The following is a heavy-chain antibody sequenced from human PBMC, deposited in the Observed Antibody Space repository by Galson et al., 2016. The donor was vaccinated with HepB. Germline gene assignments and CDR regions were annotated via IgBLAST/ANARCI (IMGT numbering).Heavy chain of an antibody. CDR1: GFIFSNYG. D-gene: IGHD2/OR15-2a*01. Sequence: SLRLSCAGSGFIFSNYGMHWVRQAPGKGLEWVAADSMDGRRKFYADSVKGRLTISRDNSNNMLFLQMSSLRPDDTAAYYCAKRHEYCPPVGCSVDYWGQGTLVSVSS. CDR3: AKRHEYCPPVGCSVDY. V-gene: IGHV3-30*18. CDR2: DSMDGRRK. J-gene: IGHJ4*02.